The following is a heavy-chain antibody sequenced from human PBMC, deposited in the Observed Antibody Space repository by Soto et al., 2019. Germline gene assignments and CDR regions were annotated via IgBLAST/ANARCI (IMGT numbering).Heavy chain of an antibody. V-gene: IGHV3-30*03. J-gene: IGHJ4*02. CDR1: GFPFTTYG. CDR2: ISYDGSNK. Sequence: QVQLVESGGGVVQPGRSLRLSCAASGFPFTTYGMHWVREGPGKGLEWVAVISYDGSNKYYADSVKGRFTISRDNSKNALYRQMNSLRPEDTALYYCFGGQYYFVFRGLGTLVTVSS. D-gene: IGHD3-10*01. CDR3: FGGQYYFVF.